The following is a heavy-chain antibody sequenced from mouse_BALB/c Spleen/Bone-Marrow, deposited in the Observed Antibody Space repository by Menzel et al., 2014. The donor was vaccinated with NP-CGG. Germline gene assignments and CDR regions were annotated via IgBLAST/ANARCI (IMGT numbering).Heavy chain of an antibody. Sequence: EVKVVESGGGLVQPGGSLRLSCATSGFTFSDIYMEWVRQPPGKRLEWIATSRSKPNDYTTEYSASVKGRFIVSRDTSQSTLFLQMNAISHEATAIYYGARDGDYGRDNWGQGTTLTVSS. CDR3: ARDGDYGRDN. CDR1: GFTFSDIY. V-gene: IGHV7-1*02. D-gene: IGHD1-1*02. CDR2: SRSKPNDYTT. J-gene: IGHJ2*01.